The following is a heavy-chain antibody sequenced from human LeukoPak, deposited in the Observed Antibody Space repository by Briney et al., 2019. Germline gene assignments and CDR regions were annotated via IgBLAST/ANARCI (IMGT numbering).Heavy chain of an antibody. V-gene: IGHV3-11*06. Sequence: KAGGSLRLSCAASGFIFSDYYMSWIRQAPGEGLEWVSYISSSSSYTNYADSVKGRFTISRDNAKNSLYLQMNSLRAEDTAVYYCARDLNGSENDYWGQGTLVTVSS. CDR3: ARDLNGSENDY. CDR1: GFIFSDYY. CDR2: ISSSSSYT. D-gene: IGHD3-10*01. J-gene: IGHJ4*02.